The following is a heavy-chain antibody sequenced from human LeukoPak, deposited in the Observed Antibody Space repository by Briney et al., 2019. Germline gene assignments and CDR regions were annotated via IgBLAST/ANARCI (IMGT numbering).Heavy chain of an antibody. CDR3: ASSYYYDSSGYYPPGY. D-gene: IGHD3-22*01. CDR1: GYSFTSYW. J-gene: IGHJ4*02. Sequence: GESLKISCKGSGYSFTSYWIGWVRQMPGKGLEWMGIIYPGDSDTRYSPSFQGQVTLSADKSISTVYLQWSSLKASDTAMYYCASSYYYDSSGYYPPGYWGQGTLVTVSS. V-gene: IGHV5-51*01. CDR2: IYPGDSDT.